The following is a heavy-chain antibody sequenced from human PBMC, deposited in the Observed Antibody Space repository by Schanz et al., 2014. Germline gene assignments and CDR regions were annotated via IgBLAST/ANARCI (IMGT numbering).Heavy chain of an antibody. D-gene: IGHD3-10*01. Sequence: EVQLLESGGGLVQPGGSLRLSCTASGFTFSDYWMSWVRQAPGKGLEWVGRIKGKTDGGTADYAAPMKGRFTISRDNSKNTLFLQMNSLRAEDTAVYYCARIGGSVFDYWAQGTLVTVSS. CDR1: GFTFSDYW. V-gene: IGHV3-15*01. J-gene: IGHJ4*02. CDR3: ARIGGSVFDY. CDR2: IKGKTDGGTA.